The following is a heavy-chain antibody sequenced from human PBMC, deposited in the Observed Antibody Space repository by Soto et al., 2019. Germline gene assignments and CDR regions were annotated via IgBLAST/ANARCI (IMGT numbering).Heavy chain of an antibody. V-gene: IGHV4-39*01. CDR1: GDSISSGSYY. J-gene: IGHJ3*02. Sequence: PSETLSLTCTVSGDSISSGSYYWGWIRQPPGKGLEWIGTIYYSRSTYYNPSLKSRVTFSVDTSKNQFSLRLTSVTAADTAVYYCARRVQLERRGDAFDIWGQGTMVTVS. CDR2: IYYSRST. CDR3: ARRVQLERRGDAFDI. D-gene: IGHD1-1*01.